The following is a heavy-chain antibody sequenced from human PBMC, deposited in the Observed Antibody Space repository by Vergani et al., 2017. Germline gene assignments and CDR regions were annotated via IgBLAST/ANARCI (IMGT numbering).Heavy chain of an antibody. J-gene: IGHJ6*02. CDR2: INHSGST. Sequence: QVQLQQWGAGLLKPSETLSLTCAVYGGSFSGYYWSWIRQPPGKGLEWIGEINHSGSTNYNPSLKSRVTISVDTSKNQFSLKLSSVTAADTAVYYCARDRRELLNPYYYYGMDVWGQGTTVTVSS. CDR3: ARDRRELLNPYYYYGMDV. V-gene: IGHV4-34*01. D-gene: IGHD1-26*01. CDR1: GGSFSGYY.